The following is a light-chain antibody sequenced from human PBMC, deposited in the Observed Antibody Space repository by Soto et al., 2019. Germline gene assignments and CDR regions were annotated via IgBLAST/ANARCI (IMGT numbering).Light chain of an antibody. CDR2: NNN. CDR1: SSNIGSNA. J-gene: IGLJ3*02. Sequence: QSVLTQPPSASGTPGQTVTISCSGSSSNIGSNAVHWYQQLPGTAPKLLIYNNNYRPSGVPDRFSGSKSGTSASLAISGLRSEDEADYYCAAWDDSLDGGGVFGGGTKLTVL. CDR3: AAWDDSLDGGGV. V-gene: IGLV1-44*01.